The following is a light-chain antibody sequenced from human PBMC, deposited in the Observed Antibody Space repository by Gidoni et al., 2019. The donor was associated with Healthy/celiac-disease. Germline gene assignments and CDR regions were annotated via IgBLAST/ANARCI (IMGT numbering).Light chain of an antibody. CDR3: GTWDSSLSAWV. CDR2: DNN. CDR1: SSNIGNHH. J-gene: IGLJ3*02. V-gene: IGLV1-51*01. Sequence: QSAFTQPPSVSAAPGQKVTISCSGSSSNIGNHHVSWYQQLPGTAPKPLIYDNNKRPSGIPDRCSGSKSGTSATLGITGLQTGDEADYYCGTWDSSLSAWVFGGGTKLTVL.